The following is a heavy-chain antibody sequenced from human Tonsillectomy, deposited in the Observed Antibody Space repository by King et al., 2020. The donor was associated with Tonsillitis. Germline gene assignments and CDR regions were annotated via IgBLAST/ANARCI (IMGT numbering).Heavy chain of an antibody. Sequence: VQLVESGGGLVQPGGALRVSCAASGFTLNNFWMTWVRQAPGKGLEWVACIKEDGSERYHVDSVRGRFTIARDNTKNSLYLQMNSLRAEDTAVYYCTTAGDSYKYTMDVWGRGTTVTVSS. CDR3: TTAGDSYKYTMDV. D-gene: IGHD4-17*01. V-gene: IGHV3-7*01. J-gene: IGHJ6*02. CDR1: GFTLNNFW. CDR2: IKEDGSER.